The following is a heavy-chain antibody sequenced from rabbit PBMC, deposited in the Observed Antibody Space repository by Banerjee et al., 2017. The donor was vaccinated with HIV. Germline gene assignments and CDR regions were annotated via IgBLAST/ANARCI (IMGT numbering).Heavy chain of an antibody. Sequence: QEQLEESGGDLVKPGASLTLTCTASGIDFSSYYYMSWVRQAPGKGPEWIACIYGGSSGSSHYATWAKGRFTISKMPSTTVTLQMTSLTAADTATYFCARDLAGAIGWNFNLWGQGTLVTVS. CDR3: ARDLAGAIGWNFNL. D-gene: IGHD4-1*01. V-gene: IGHV1S45*01. J-gene: IGHJ4*01. CDR2: IYGGSSGSS. CDR1: GIDFSSYYY.